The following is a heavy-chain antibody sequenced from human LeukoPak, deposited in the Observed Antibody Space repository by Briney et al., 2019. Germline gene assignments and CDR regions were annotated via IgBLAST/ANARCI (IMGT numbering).Heavy chain of an antibody. V-gene: IGHV3-23*01. CDR1: GFTFSSYA. Sequence: GGSLRLSCAASGFTFSSYAMSWVRQAPQKGLEWVSAISASGLSTYYADSVKGRFTISRDDSKNTLYLQMNSLRADDTAVYYCAKWSPMASDYWGQGTLVTVSS. CDR3: AKWSPMASDY. J-gene: IGHJ4*02. D-gene: IGHD3-10*01. CDR2: ISASGLST.